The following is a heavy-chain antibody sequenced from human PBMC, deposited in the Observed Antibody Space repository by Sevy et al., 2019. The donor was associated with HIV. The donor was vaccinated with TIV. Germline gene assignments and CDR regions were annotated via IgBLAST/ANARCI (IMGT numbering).Heavy chain of an antibody. CDR3: AKDGYCSSTSCVNWFDP. J-gene: IGHJ5*02. D-gene: IGHD2-2*01. CDR1: GFTFRSNG. V-gene: IGHV3-30*02. Sequence: GGSLRLSCAASGFTFRSNGMHWVRQVPGKGPEWVAFIRYDGSDKYYADSVKGRFTISRDNSKNTLYLQMNGLRAEDTAVYYCAKDGYCSSTSCVNWFDPWGQGTLVTVSS. CDR2: IRYDGSDK.